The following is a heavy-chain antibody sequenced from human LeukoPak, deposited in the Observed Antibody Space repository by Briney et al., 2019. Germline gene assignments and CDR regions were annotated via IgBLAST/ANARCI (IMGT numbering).Heavy chain of an antibody. Sequence: PSETLSLTCAVYGGSFSGYYWSYIRQTPGKGLEWVGEISHSGGTNYNPSLKSRLTISVDTSKNQFSLKLNSVTAADTAVYYCARFRWAVGFEYWDQGTLVTVSS. CDR1: GGSFSGYY. D-gene: IGHD2-15*01. CDR2: ISHSGGT. CDR3: ARFRWAVGFEY. V-gene: IGHV4-34*01. J-gene: IGHJ4*02.